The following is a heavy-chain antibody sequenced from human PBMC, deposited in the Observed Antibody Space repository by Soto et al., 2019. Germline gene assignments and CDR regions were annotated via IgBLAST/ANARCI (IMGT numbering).Heavy chain of an antibody. CDR2: IWYDGSYK. V-gene: IGHV3-33*01. J-gene: IGHJ2*01. D-gene: IGHD2-15*01. Sequence: GQGLEWVGFIWYDGSYKYYADSVKGRFTISRDNSKNTVDLKMNTLRAEDTAVYYCVRDRSFFFFQAEDGIRDTVPVSAFLLNRSSDL. CDR3: VRDRSFFFFQAEDGIRDTVPVSAFLLNRSSDL.